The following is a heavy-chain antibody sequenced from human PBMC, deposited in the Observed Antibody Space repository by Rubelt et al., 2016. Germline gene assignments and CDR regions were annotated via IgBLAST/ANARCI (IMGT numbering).Heavy chain of an antibody. D-gene: IGHD6-19*01. Sequence: EVQLVESGGGLVQPGRSLRLSCAASGFTFDDYAMHWVRQAPGKGLEWVSGISWNSCSIGYADSVKGRFTISRDNAKNSLYLQMNSLRAEDTALYYCARENLSSSGWSEYYFDYWGQGTLVTVSS. J-gene: IGHJ4*02. CDR3: ARENLSSSGWSEYYFDY. CDR2: ISWNSCSI. V-gene: IGHV3-9*01. CDR1: GFTFDDYA.